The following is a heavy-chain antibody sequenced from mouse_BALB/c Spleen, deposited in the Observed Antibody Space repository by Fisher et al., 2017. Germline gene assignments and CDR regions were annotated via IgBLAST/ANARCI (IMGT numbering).Heavy chain of an antibody. V-gene: IGHV5-6-5*01. D-gene: IGHD2-4*01. Sequence: RFTISRDNARNILYLEMTSLRSEDTAMYYCATTMITTGYAMDYWGQGTSVTVSS. J-gene: IGHJ4*01. CDR3: ATTMITTGYAMDY.